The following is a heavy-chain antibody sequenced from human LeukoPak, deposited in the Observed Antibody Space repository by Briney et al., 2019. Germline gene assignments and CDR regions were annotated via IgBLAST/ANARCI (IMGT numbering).Heavy chain of an antibody. V-gene: IGHV3-7*02. CDR3: ARGEYSYLDY. J-gene: IGHJ4*02. CDR2: IKQDGSDK. D-gene: IGHD5-18*01. Sequence: AGSLRLSCAASGFTFSSYWMSWVRQAPGKGLEWVANIKQDGSDKYYVDSVKGRLPISRDNAKNSLYLQMTSLRAEATAVYYCARGEYSYLDYWGQGALVTVSS. CDR1: GFTFSSYW.